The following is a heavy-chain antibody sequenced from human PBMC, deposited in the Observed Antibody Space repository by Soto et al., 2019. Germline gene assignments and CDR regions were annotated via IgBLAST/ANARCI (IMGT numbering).Heavy chain of an antibody. CDR1: GFSFGSYA. J-gene: IGHJ4*02. Sequence: VGSLRLSCAASGFSFGSYALSWVRQAPGKGLEWVSTISGSGGKTFYADSVKGRFSISRDTSQNTLYLQMNSLRADDTAIYYCARWSYLDYWGQGTRVTVSS. V-gene: IGHV3-23*01. CDR3: ARWSYLDY. CDR2: ISGSGGKT. D-gene: IGHD3-3*01.